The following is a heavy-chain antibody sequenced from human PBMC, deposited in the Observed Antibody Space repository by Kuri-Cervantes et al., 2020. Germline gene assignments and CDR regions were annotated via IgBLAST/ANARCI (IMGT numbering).Heavy chain of an antibody. V-gene: IGHV3-53*01. CDR1: GFTVSSNY. J-gene: IGHJ4*02. CDR2: IYSGGST. Sequence: GESLKISCAASGFTVSSNYMSWVRQAPGKGLEWVSGIYSGGSTYYADSVKGRFTISRDNAKNSLYLQMNSLRDEDTAVYYCARELKGVRPHYYDSSGYLDYWGQGTLVTVSS. CDR3: ARELKGVRPHYYDSSGYLDY. D-gene: IGHD3-22*01.